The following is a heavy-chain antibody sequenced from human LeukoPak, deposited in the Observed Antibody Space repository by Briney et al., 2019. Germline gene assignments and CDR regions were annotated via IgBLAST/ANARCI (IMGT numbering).Heavy chain of an antibody. V-gene: IGHV3-74*01. Sequence: GGSPRLSCAASGFTFSSYWMQWVRQAPGKGLVWVSRINSDGSSTNYADSVKGRFTISRDNSKNTLYLQMNSLRAEDTAVYYCARDLVGGSPWFDYWGQGNLVTVSS. J-gene: IGHJ4*02. CDR2: INSDGSST. CDR1: GFTFSSYW. D-gene: IGHD2-15*01. CDR3: ARDLVGGSPWFDY.